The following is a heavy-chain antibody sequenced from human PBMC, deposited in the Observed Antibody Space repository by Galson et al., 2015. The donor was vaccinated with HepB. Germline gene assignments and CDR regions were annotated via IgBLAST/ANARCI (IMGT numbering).Heavy chain of an antibody. CDR2: IWYDGSNK. CDR1: GFTFSRYA. D-gene: IGHD2-2*02. CDR3: AGYCSSTSCYRGRFAFDI. J-gene: IGHJ3*02. Sequence: SLRLSCAASGFTFSRYAMHWVRQAPGEGLEWVAVIWYDGSNKYFADSVKGRFTISKDNSKNTLYLQMNSLRAEDTALYYCAGYCSSTSCYRGRFAFDIWGQGTMVTVSS. V-gene: IGHV3-33*01.